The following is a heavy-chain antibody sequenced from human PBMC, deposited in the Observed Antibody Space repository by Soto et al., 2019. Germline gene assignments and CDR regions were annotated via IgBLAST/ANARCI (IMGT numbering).Heavy chain of an antibody. CDR3: ATPQKLQYSRSSLHYFYHGMDV. D-gene: IGHD6-6*01. Sequence: QVQLVESGGAVVQPGRSLRLSCVASGFPLRTYAMHWVRQAPGKGLEWVAVISYDGSNEYYTDSVKGRFAISKENSKNTLYLQMNSLRREDTATYYCATPQKLQYSRSSLHYFYHGMDVWGQGTTVTVSS. J-gene: IGHJ6*02. CDR2: ISYDGSNE. CDR1: GFPLRTYA. V-gene: IGHV3-30*03.